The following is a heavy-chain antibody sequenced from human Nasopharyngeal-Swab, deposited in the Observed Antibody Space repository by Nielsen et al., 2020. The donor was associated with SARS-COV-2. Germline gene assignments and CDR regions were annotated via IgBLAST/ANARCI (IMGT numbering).Heavy chain of an antibody. CDR3: AGYCSSTSCYKDDAFDI. CDR2: IYHSGST. Sequence: SETLSFTCAVSGGSISSGGYSWSWIRQPPGKGLEWIGYIYHSGSTYYNPSLKSRVTISVDRSKNQFSLKLSSVTAADTAVYYCAGYCSSTSCYKDDAFDIWGQGTMVTVSS. V-gene: IGHV4-30-2*01. D-gene: IGHD2-2*03. J-gene: IGHJ3*02. CDR1: GGSISSGGYS.